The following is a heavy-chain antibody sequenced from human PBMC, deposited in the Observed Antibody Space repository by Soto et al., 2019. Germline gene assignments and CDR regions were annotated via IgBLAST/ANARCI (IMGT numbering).Heavy chain of an antibody. CDR2: IYYSGNT. J-gene: IGHJ6*03. CDR3: ARLDSGSPNYGYYYIGG. CDR1: GGSISGYY. V-gene: IGHV4-59*08. Sequence: QVQLQESGPGLVKPSETLSLTCTVSGGSISGYYWSWIRQPPGKGLEWIGYIYYSGNTNYNPSLKSRVTMSVDTSNSQFSLKLSSVTAADTAVYYCARLDSGSPNYGYYYIGGWGKGTTVTVSS. D-gene: IGHD1-26*01.